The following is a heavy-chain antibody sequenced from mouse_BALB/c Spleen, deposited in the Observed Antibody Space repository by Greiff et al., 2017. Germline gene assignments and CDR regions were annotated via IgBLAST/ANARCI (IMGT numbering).Heavy chain of an antibody. CDR3: ARAVGYAMDY. Sequence: EVQLQQSGPGLVKPSQSLSLTCTVTGYSITSYYAWNWIRQFPGNKLECRGYISYSGSTSYNPSLKSRISITRDTSKNQFFLQLNSVTTEDTATYYCARAVGYAMDYWGQGTSVTVSS. V-gene: IGHV3-2*02. CDR1: GYSITSYYA. CDR2: ISYSGST. J-gene: IGHJ4*01.